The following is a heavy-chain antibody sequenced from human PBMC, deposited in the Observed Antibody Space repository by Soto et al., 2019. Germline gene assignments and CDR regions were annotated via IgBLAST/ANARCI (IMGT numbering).Heavy chain of an antibody. V-gene: IGHV1-18*01. CDR3: ARDRGSYALDY. CDR2: ISANNGNT. D-gene: IGHD1-26*01. Sequence: QVQLVQSGAEVKKPGASVKVSCKASGYTFTNHGITWVRQAPGQVLERMGWISANNGNTNYAQKLQGRVTMTTATSTSTAYMDLRSLRSDDTAVYYCARDRGSYALDYWGQGTLVTVSS. CDR1: GYTFTNHG. J-gene: IGHJ4*02.